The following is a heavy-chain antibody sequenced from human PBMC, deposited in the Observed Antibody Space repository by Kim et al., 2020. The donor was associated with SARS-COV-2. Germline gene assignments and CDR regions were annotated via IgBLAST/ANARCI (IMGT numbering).Heavy chain of an antibody. D-gene: IGHD2-2*01. J-gene: IGHJ6*02. Sequence: SETLSLTCTVSGGSISSGGYYWSWIRQHPGKGLEWIGYIYYSGSTYYNPSLKSRVTISVDTSKNQFSLKLSSVTAADTAVYYCASSRVVPAAWAPIYYYYGMDVWGQGTTVTVSS. CDR3: ASSRVVPAAWAPIYYYYGMDV. CDR1: GGSISSGGYY. V-gene: IGHV4-31*03. CDR2: IYYSGST.